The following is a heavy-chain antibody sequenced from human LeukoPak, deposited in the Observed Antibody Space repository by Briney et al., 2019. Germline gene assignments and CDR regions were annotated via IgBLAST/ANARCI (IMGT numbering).Heavy chain of an antibody. J-gene: IGHJ3*02. CDR1: GGSISSYY. CDR2: IYSTGST. Sequence: SETLSLTCTVSGGSISSYYWNWIRQLPGMGLEWIGYIYSTGSTNHNPSLRGRVIISLDTSKNQFSLELSSVTAADTALYYCARRSVVTAINFDTFDIWGQGTMVTVSS. CDR3: ARRSVVTAINFDTFDI. D-gene: IGHD2-21*02. V-gene: IGHV4-59*08.